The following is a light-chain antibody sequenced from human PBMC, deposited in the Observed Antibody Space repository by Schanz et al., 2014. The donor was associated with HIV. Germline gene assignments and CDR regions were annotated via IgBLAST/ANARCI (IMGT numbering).Light chain of an antibody. J-gene: IGLJ2*01. V-gene: IGLV2-14*03. Sequence: QSALTQPASVSGSPGQSVTISCTGTNIDIAGYNYVSWYQQHSGKAPKLMIFDVTNRPSGVSSRFSGSKSSNTASLTISGHQAEDAADYYCTSHLRTSVVFGGGTKLTVL. CDR3: TSHLRTSVV. CDR1: NIDIAGYNY. CDR2: DVT.